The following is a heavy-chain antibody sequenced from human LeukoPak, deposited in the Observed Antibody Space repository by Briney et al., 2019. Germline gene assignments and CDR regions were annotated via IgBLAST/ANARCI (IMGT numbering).Heavy chain of an antibody. CDR1: GGTFSSYA. CDR3: ARTDYYDSSGYPSASYAFDI. CDR2: ISAYNGNT. V-gene: IGHV1-18*01. Sequence: ASVKVSCKASGGTFSSYAISWVRQAPGQGLEWMGWISAYNGNTNYAQKLQGRVTMTTDTSTSTAYMELRSLRSDDTAVYYCARTDYYDSSGYPSASYAFDIWGQGTMVTVSS. J-gene: IGHJ3*02. D-gene: IGHD3-22*01.